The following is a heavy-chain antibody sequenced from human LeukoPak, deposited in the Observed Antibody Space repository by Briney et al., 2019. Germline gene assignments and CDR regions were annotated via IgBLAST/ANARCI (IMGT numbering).Heavy chain of an antibody. CDR2: ISSSGSTI. D-gene: IGHD3-10*02. CDR1: VFTFSSYG. V-gene: IGHV3-48*04. CDR3: AELGITMIGGV. Sequence: PGGSLRLSCAASVFTFSSYGMSWVRLAPGKGLEWVSYISSSGSTIYYADSVKGRFTISRDNAKISLYLQMNSLRAEDTAVYYCAELGITMIGGVWGKGTTVTISS. J-gene: IGHJ6*04.